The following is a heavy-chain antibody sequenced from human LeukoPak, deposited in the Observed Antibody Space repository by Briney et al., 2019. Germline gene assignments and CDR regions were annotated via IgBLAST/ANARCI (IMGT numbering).Heavy chain of an antibody. CDR2: INPNSGGT. V-gene: IGHV1-2*02. Sequence: ASVKVSCKASGYTFTGYYMHWVRQAPGQGLEWMGWINPNSGGTNYAQKVQGRVTMTRDTSISTAYMELSRLRSDDTAVYYCAREMSLTMVRGEDYYCYYMDVWGKGTTVTVSS. CDR1: GYTFTGYY. CDR3: AREMSLTMVRGEDYYCYYMDV. D-gene: IGHD3-10*01. J-gene: IGHJ6*03.